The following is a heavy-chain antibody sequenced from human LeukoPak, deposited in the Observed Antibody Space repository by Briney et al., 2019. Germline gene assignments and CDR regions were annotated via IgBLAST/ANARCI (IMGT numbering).Heavy chain of an antibody. V-gene: IGHV5-51*01. D-gene: IGHD4-17*01. CDR2: IYPGDSDT. Sequence: GESLKISCKGSGYRFTSYWIAWVRQMPGKGLEWMGIIYPGDSDTRYSPSFQGQVTISADKSISTAYLQWNTLKASDTAMYYCARHGPLGDYNWFDPWGQGTLVTVSS. CDR1: GYRFTSYW. CDR3: ARHGPLGDYNWFDP. J-gene: IGHJ5*02.